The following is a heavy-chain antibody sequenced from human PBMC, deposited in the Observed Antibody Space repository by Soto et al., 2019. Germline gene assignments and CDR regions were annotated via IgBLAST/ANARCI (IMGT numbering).Heavy chain of an antibody. J-gene: IGHJ4*02. V-gene: IGHV3-23*01. Sequence: GGSLRLSCAASGCTFSSYAMSWVRQAPGKGLEWVSAISSSGGSTYYADSVKGRFTISRDNSKNTLYLQMNSLRAEDTAVYYCAKDTSGDFAYWGQGTLVTVSS. CDR2: ISSSGGST. CDR1: GCTFSSYA. CDR3: AKDTSGDFAY. D-gene: IGHD3-10*01.